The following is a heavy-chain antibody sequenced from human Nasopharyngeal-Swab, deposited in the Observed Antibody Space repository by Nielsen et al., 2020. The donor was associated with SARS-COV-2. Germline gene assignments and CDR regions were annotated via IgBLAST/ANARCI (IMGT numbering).Heavy chain of an antibody. V-gene: IGHV3-33*01. J-gene: IGHJ4*02. Sequence: WIRQCPGKGLEWVAIIWYDGNNKYYGDSVKGRFTISRDNSKNTLYLQMNSLRAEDSAVYYCARGSVAGPFDYWGQGTLVTVSS. CDR2: IWYDGNNK. CDR3: ARGSVAGPFDY. D-gene: IGHD6-19*01.